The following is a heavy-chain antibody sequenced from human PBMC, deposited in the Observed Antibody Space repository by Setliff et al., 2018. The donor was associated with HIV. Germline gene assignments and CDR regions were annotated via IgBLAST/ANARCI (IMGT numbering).Heavy chain of an antibody. CDR2: IHPGDSDT. Sequence: PGESLKISCKGSGYSFTSYWIGWVRQMPGKGLEWMGIIHPGDSDTRYSPSFQGQVTISADKSISTAYVQWSGLKASDTAMYYCARRPYYDSWSGHQAFDIWGQGTMVTVSS. D-gene: IGHD3-3*01. CDR3: ARRPYYDSWSGHQAFDI. CDR1: GYSFTSYW. V-gene: IGHV5-51*01. J-gene: IGHJ3*02.